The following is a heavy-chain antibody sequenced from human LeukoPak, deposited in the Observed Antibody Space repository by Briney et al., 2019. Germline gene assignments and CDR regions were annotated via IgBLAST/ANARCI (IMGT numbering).Heavy chain of an antibody. CDR1: GFPFSSYE. V-gene: IGHV3-48*03. D-gene: IGHD6-19*01. J-gene: IGHJ4*02. CDR3: ARDGSSGWYWVDY. CDR2: ISRSARTI. Sequence: PGGSLRLSCAASGFPFSSYEMNWVRQAPGKGLEWVSYISRSARTIYYTDSVKGRFTISRDNAKNSLYLQMNSLRAEDTAVYYCARDGSSGWYWVDYWGQGTLVTVSS.